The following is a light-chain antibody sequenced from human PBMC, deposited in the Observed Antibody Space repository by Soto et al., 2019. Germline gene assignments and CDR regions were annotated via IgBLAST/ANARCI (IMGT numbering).Light chain of an antibody. V-gene: IGKV3-20*01. CDR1: ESIESRY. J-gene: IGKJ3*01. Sequence: EIVLTQSPATLSLSPGERATLSCRASESIESRYLAWYQQRPGQAPRLLIYGTSSRATGIPDRFSGSGSGTDFSLPISRLEPEDFAVYYCQQFGSSPGFTFGPGTKVDIK. CDR2: GTS. CDR3: QQFGSSPGFT.